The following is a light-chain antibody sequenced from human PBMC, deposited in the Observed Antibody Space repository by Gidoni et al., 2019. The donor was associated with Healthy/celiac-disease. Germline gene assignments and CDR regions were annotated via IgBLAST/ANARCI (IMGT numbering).Light chain of an antibody. J-gene: IGKJ1*01. Sequence: DTQMTQPPSTLSASVGDRVTITCRASQSISSWLAWYQQKPGKAPKLLIYKASSLESGVPSRFSGSGSGTEFTLTISSLQPDDFATYYCQQYNSYSPTWTFXQXTKVEIK. CDR2: KAS. CDR3: QQYNSYSPTWT. CDR1: QSISSW. V-gene: IGKV1-5*03.